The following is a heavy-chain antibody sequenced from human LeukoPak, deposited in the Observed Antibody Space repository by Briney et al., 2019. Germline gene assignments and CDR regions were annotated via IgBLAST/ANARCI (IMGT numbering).Heavy chain of an antibody. V-gene: IGHV3-66*01. Sequence: GGSLRLSCAASGFTVSSNYMSWVRQAPGKGLEWVSVIYSGGSTYYADSVKGRFTFSRDNSKNTLYLQMNSLRAEDTAVYYCAREGWSSSSYYFDYWGQGTLVTVSS. CDR1: GFTVSSNY. D-gene: IGHD6-6*01. CDR2: IYSGGST. J-gene: IGHJ4*02. CDR3: AREGWSSSSYYFDY.